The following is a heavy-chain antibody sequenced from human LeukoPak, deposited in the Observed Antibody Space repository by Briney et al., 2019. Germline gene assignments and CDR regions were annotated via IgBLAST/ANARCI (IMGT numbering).Heavy chain of an antibody. J-gene: IGHJ4*02. CDR2: ISYEGSNK. V-gene: IGHV3-30*04. CDR3: ARPPGKWELLDYFDY. Sequence: HPGRSLRLSCAASGFTFSSYAMHWVRQAPGKGVEWVAVISYEGSNKYYADAVKGRFTLSRDNSTNPLYLQMNSLRPEDTAVYYCARPPGKWELLDYFDYWGQGTLVTVSS. CDR1: GFTFSSYA. D-gene: IGHD1-26*01.